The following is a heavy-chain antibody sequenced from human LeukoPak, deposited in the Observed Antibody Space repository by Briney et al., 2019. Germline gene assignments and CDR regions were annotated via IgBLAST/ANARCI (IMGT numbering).Heavy chain of an antibody. CDR1: GFTFSSYS. V-gene: IGHV3-21*01. CDR3: ARDRPTLTGYYPFDY. Sequence: GVSLRLSCAASGFTFSSYSMNWVRQAPGKGLEWVSAISSSSSYIYYADSVKGRFTISRDNAKNSLYLQINSLRAEDTAVYYCARDRPTLTGYYPFDYWGQGTLVTVSS. D-gene: IGHD3-9*01. J-gene: IGHJ4*02. CDR2: ISSSSSYI.